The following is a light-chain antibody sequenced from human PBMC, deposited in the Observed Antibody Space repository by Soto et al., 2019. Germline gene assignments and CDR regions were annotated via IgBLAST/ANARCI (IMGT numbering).Light chain of an antibody. J-gene: IGKJ1*01. V-gene: IGKV3-20*01. CDR3: QQYGSSTWP. CDR1: QSVSSSY. Sequence: EIVLTQSPGTLSLSPGERATLSCRASQSVSSSYLAWYQQKPGQAPRLLIYGAASRATGIPDRFSCSGSGSDFALTISIRGLEDVAVEVCQQYGSSTWPFGRGTKVDIK. CDR2: GAA.